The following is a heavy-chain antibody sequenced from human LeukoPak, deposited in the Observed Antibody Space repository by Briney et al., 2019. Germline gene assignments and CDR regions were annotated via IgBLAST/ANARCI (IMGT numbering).Heavy chain of an antibody. CDR2: IYYNGHT. V-gene: IGHV4-59*02. Sequence: KPSETLSLTCTVSGDSVNGYYWGWIRQPPGKGPEWVGYIYYNGHTNYSPSLESRTTMSIDPSRNQFSLKVRSVTAADTAVYYCARTYGDYQGYMDVWGKGTTVTVSS. D-gene: IGHD4-17*01. CDR3: ARTYGDYQGYMDV. CDR1: GDSVNGYY. J-gene: IGHJ6*03.